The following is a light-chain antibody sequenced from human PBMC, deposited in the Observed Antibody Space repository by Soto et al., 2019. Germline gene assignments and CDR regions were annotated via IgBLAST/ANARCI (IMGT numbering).Light chain of an antibody. J-gene: IGKJ4*01. CDR1: QSVSSN. CDR3: QQYNNWPPT. CDR2: GAT. V-gene: IGKV3D-15*01. Sequence: EVVMTQSPATLSVSPGERTTLSCRASQSVSSNLAWYQQKPGQAPRLLIFGATTRATGIPVRFSGSGSGTGFTLTISSLQSEDFAVYYCQQYNNWPPTFGGGTKVEIK.